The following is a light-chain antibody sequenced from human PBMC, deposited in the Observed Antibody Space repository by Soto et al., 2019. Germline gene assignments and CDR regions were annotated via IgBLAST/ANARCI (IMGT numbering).Light chain of an antibody. CDR1: QSVSSSY. Sequence: EIVLTQSPGTLSLSPGERATLSCRASQSVSSSYLAWYQQKPGQAPRLLIYGASSRATGIPDRFSGSGSGTDFTLTISRLEPEDFAVYYCQQYGRGKLTFGGGTKVDIK. CDR2: GAS. CDR3: QQYGRGKLT. V-gene: IGKV3-20*01. J-gene: IGKJ4*01.